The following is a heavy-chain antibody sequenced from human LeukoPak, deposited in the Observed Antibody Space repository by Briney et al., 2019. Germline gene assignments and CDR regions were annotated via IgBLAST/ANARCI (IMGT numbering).Heavy chain of an antibody. V-gene: IGHV1-18*01. CDR3: ARESKVYYYYYMDV. D-gene: IGHD4-11*01. CDR2: ISAYNGNT. CDR1: GYTFTTYG. Sequence: ASVKVSCKASGYTFTTYGITWVRQAPGQGLEWMGWISAYNGNTNYAQKLQGRVTMTTDTSTSTAYMELRSLRSDDTAVYYCARESKVYYYYYMDVWGKGTTVTVSS. J-gene: IGHJ6*03.